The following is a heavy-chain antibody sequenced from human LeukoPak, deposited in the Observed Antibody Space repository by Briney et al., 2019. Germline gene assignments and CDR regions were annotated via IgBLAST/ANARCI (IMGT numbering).Heavy chain of an antibody. CDR3: ARDGSGWYAIDY. V-gene: IGHV3-23*01. D-gene: IGHD6-19*01. CDR2: ISDNGGST. CDR1: GFTFSDYA. J-gene: IGHJ4*02. Sequence: GGSLRLSCAASGFTFSDYAMNWVRQAPGKGLEWVSSISDNGGSTYYADSVKGRFTISRDNSKNTLYLQMNNLRVEDTAIYYCARDGSGWYAIDYWGQGTLVTVSS.